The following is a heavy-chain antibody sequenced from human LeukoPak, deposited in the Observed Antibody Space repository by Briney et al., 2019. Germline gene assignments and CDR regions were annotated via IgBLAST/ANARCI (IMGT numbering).Heavy chain of an antibody. CDR1: GYTFTTYG. Sequence: GASVKVSCKASGYTFTTYGLSWVRQAPGQGLEWMGWISTYNGNTNYAQKFQGSVTMTTDTSTSTAYMELRSLRSDDTAVYYCARDPTEDFWSGFYSYFDFWGPGTLVTVSS. CDR2: ISTYNGNT. J-gene: IGHJ4*02. CDR3: ARDPTEDFWSGFYSYFDF. D-gene: IGHD3-3*01. V-gene: IGHV1-18*01.